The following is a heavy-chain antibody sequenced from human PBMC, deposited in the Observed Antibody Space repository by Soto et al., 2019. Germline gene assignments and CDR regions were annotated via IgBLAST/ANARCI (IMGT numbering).Heavy chain of an antibody. CDR1: GFTLSSNY. CDR3: ARQVGLYYFDH. D-gene: IGHD2-15*01. J-gene: IGHJ4*02. Sequence: EVQLVESGGGLVQPGGSLRLSCEASGFTLSSNYMSWVRQAPGKGLEWVSIIYSGGSTHYADSVKGRFTISRHNPNNPLYLQMNTLRTEDTAVYYCARQVGLYYFDHWGQGTLVTVSS. CDR2: IYSGGST. V-gene: IGHV3-53*04.